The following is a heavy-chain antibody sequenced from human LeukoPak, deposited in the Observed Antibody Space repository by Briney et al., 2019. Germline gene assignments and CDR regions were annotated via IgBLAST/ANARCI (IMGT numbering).Heavy chain of an antibody. Sequence: NSSETLSLTCTVSGGSMSSGSHYWSWIRQPAGKGLEWIGRIYTSGSTNYNPSLNSLVTISVDTSKNQSALKLSSVTAADTGVYYCARDLCTNGVCYDAFDIWGQGTMVNVSS. CDR3: ARDLCTNGVCYDAFDI. D-gene: IGHD2-8*01. CDR2: IYTSGST. V-gene: IGHV4-61*02. J-gene: IGHJ3*02. CDR1: GGSMSSGSHY.